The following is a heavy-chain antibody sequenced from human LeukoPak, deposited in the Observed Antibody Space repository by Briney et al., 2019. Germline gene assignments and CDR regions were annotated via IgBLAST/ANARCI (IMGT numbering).Heavy chain of an antibody. CDR2: ISGSGGST. J-gene: IGHJ4*02. Sequence: PGGSLRLSCAASGFTFSSYAMSWVRQAPGKGLEWVSSISGSGGSTYYADAVKGRFTISRDNSKNTLFLQMNSLRAEDTAVYYCAKDLLGHYFDYWGQGTLVTVSS. CDR3: AKDLLGHYFDY. D-gene: IGHD1-26*01. V-gene: IGHV3-23*01. CDR1: GFTFSSYA.